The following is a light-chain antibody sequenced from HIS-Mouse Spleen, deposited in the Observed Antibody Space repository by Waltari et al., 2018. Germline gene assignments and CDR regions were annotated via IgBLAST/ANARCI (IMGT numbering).Light chain of an antibody. CDR3: CSYAGSSTWV. Sequence: QSALTQPASVSGSPGQSIPISVTGTSSDVGSYNLVSWYQQHPGKAPKLMIYEGSKRPSGVSNRFSGSKSGNTASLTISGLQAEDEADYYCCSYAGSSTWVFGGGTKLTVL. V-gene: IGLV2-23*01. CDR2: EGS. CDR1: SSDVGSYNL. J-gene: IGLJ3*02.